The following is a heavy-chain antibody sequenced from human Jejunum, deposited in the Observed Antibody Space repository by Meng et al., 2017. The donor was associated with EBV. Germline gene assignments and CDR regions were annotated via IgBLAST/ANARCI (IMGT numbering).Heavy chain of an antibody. CDR1: GGSVSSFSGY. J-gene: IGHJ4*02. Sequence: LPELGRVVGNVQEPVSPSCSCFGGSVSSFSGYWSWCVRPPGKGVEWFGDFFSSGRASYNSSLKGRVTISIDKSKNKFSLRLNSVTAADSAVYFCETLGGVPGSAYWGQGNLVTVSS. V-gene: IGHV4-61*01. D-gene: IGHD1-26*01. CDR3: ETLGGVPGSAY. CDR2: FFSSGRA.